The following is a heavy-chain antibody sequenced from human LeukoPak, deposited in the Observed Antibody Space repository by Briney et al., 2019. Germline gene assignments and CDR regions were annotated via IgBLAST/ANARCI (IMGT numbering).Heavy chain of an antibody. CDR1: GGSISSGSYY. V-gene: IGHV4-61*02. J-gene: IGHJ6*03. D-gene: IGHD6-13*01. Sequence: PSETLSLTRTVSGGSISSGSYYWSWIRQPAGEGLEWIGRIYTSGSTNYNPSLKSRVTISVDTSKNQFSLKLSSVTAADTAVYYCARDLRQQLGQYYYYYYMDVWGKGTTVTVSS. CDR3: ARDLRQQLGQYYYYYYMDV. CDR2: IYTSGST.